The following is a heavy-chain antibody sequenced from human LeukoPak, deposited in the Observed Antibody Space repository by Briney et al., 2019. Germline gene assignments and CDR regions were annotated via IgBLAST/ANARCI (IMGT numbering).Heavy chain of an antibody. CDR3: ARAAVAGPIDN. D-gene: IGHD6-19*01. J-gene: IGHJ4*02. Sequence: SETLSLTCAVYGGSFSGYYWSWIRQPPGKGLEWIGEINHSGSTNYNPSLKSRVTISVDTSKNQFSLKLSSVTAADTAVYYCARAAVAGPIDNWGQGTLVTVSS. V-gene: IGHV4-34*01. CDR1: GGSFSGYY. CDR2: INHSGST.